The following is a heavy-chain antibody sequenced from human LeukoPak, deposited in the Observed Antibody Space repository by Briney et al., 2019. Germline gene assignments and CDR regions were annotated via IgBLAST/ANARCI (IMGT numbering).Heavy chain of an antibody. CDR2: INHSGST. D-gene: IGHD4-23*01. J-gene: IGHJ3*02. CDR1: GGSFSGYY. Sequence: PSETLSLTCAVYGGSFSGYYWSWIRQPPGKGLEWIGEINHSGSTNYNPSLKSRVTISVDTSKNQFSLKLSSVTAADTAVYYCARARGGTVASNDAFDTWGQGTMVTVSS. CDR3: ARARGGTVASNDAFDT. V-gene: IGHV4-34*01.